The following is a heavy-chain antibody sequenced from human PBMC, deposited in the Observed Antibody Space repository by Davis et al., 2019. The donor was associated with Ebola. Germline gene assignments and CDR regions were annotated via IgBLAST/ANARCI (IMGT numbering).Heavy chain of an antibody. D-gene: IGHD3-10*01. J-gene: IGHJ4*02. CDR2: ISGSGGST. Sequence: GESLKISCAASGFTFSSYAMSWVRQAPGKGLEWVSAISGSGGSTYYADSVKGRFTISRDNSKNTLYLQMNSLRAEDTAVYYCAKGVTMVRGDLFDYWSQGTLVTVSS. V-gene: IGHV3-23*01. CDR1: GFTFSSYA. CDR3: AKGVTMVRGDLFDY.